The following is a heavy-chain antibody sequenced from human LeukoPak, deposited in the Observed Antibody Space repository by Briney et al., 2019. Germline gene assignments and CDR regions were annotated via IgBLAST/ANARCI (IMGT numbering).Heavy chain of an antibody. CDR1: GYTFTSYD. V-gene: IGHV1-8*01. CDR3: ARGRRNYYGLDY. Sequence: ASVKVSCKASGYTFTSYDINWVRQATGQGLEWMGWMNPNSGNTGYAQKFQGRVTMTRNTSISTAYMELSSLRSEDTAVYYCARGRRNYYGLDYWGEGTLVTVSS. CDR2: MNPNSGNT. J-gene: IGHJ4*02. D-gene: IGHD3-22*01.